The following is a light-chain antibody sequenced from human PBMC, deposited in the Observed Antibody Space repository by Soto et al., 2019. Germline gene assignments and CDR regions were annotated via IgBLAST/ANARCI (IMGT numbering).Light chain of an antibody. CDR2: GAS. J-gene: IGKJ2*01. CDR3: QQYDTSPYT. Sequence: EIVLTQSPGTLALSPGERATLPCRASQSVTNNYLAWYQQKPGQAPRLLIFGASDRATGIPDRFSGSGSGTDFTLTISRLEPEDFAVYYCQQYDTSPYTFGQGTKLEIK. V-gene: IGKV3-20*01. CDR1: QSVTNNY.